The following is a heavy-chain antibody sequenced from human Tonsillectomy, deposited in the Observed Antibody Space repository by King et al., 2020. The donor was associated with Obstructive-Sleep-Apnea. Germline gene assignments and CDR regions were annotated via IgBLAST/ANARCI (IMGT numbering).Heavy chain of an antibody. J-gene: IGHJ5*02. V-gene: IGHV3-30*02. CDR2: IRFDGRNK. Sequence: VQLVESGGGVVQPGGSLRLSCAASGFTFSTYGIHWVRQAPGKGLEWVAFIRFDGRNKYYADSVEGRFTISRDNSKNNLYLQMNSLRAEDTAVYYCAKDFGVGTAAPWGQGTLVTVSS. D-gene: IGHD3-3*01. CDR3: AKDFGVGTAAP. CDR1: GFTFSTYG.